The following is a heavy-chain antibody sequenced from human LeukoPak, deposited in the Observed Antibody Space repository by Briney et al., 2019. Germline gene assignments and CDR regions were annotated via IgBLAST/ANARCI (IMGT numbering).Heavy chain of an antibody. CDR3: AKAYNTGWPRVWFDP. CDR2: ISGSGGTT. CDR1: GFTFGTYA. V-gene: IGHV3-23*01. J-gene: IGHJ5*02. Sequence: GGSLRLSCAASGFTFGTYAMSWVRQAPGKGLEWASAISGSGGTTYYADSVKGRFTISRDNSKNTLYLQMNSLRADDTAVYYCAKAYNTGWPRVWFDPWGQGTLVTVSS. D-gene: IGHD6-19*01.